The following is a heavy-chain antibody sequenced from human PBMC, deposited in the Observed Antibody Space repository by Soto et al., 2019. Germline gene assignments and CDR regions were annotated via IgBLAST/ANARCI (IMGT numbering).Heavy chain of an antibody. D-gene: IGHD6-13*01. CDR1: GGSFSDYS. V-gene: IGHV4-34*01. CDR3: ARLRAAGLSQIIAAAGSRYYYYYGMDV. Sequence: SETLSLTCAVYGGSFSDYSWTWIRQPPGKGLEWIGEINHSGSTYYNPSLKSRVTISVDTSKNQFSLKLSSVTAADTAVYYCARLRAAGLSQIIAAAGSRYYYYYGMDVWGQGTTVTVSS. CDR2: INHSGST. J-gene: IGHJ6*02.